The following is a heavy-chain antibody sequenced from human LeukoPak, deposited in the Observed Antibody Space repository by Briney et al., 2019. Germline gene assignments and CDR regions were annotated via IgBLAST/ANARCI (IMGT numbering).Heavy chain of an antibody. V-gene: IGHV3-49*04. CDR3: TRDLETYYYDSSGYDAFDI. CDR2: IRSKAYGGTT. CDR1: GFTFGDYA. Sequence: GGSLRLSCTASGFTFGDYAMGWVRQAPGKGLEWVGFIRSKAYGGTTEYAASVKGRFTISRDDSKSIAYLQMNSLKTEDTAVYYCTRDLETYYYDSSGYDAFDIWGQGTMVTVSS. J-gene: IGHJ3*02. D-gene: IGHD3-22*01.